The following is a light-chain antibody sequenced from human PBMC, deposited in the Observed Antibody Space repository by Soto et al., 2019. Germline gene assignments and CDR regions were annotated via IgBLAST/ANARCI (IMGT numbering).Light chain of an antibody. V-gene: IGKV3-11*01. Sequence: EIVMTQSPSTLSVSPGERATLSCRASQSVSSNLAWYQQKPGQAPRLLIYDASTRATVIPARFSGSGSGTEFTLTISSLEPEDFAVYYCQHRSNWPPITFGQGTRLEI. CDR1: QSVSSN. CDR2: DAS. CDR3: QHRSNWPPIT. J-gene: IGKJ5*01.